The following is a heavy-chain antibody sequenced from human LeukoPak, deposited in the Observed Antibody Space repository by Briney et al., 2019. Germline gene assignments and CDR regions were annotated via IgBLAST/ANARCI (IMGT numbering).Heavy chain of an antibody. J-gene: IGHJ5*02. D-gene: IGHD2-15*01. Sequence: SETLSLTCTVSGGSISSYYWSWIRQPAGKGLEWIGRIYTSGSTNYNPSLKSRVTMSVDTSKNQFSLKLSSVTAADTAVYYCARRSRYCSGGSCYGKNWFDPWGQGTLVTVSS. CDR3: ARRSRYCSGGSCYGKNWFDP. CDR2: IYTSGST. CDR1: GGSISSYY. V-gene: IGHV4-4*07.